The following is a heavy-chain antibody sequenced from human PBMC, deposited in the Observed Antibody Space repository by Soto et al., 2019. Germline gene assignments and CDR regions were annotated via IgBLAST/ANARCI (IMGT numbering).Heavy chain of an antibody. CDR2: VYYTGST. CDR1: GASIRSTDYY. D-gene: IGHD2-2*01. CDR3: VRTTRQGAVAPHWFDR. Sequence: SETLSLTCPVSGASIRSTDYYWSWIRQAPGKGLEWIGYVYYTGSTYYNPSLMSRLTISVDTSQNQFSLKLTSVTAAETAVYYCVRTTRQGAVAPHWFDRWGQGTQVTVSS. V-gene: IGHV4-30-4*01. J-gene: IGHJ5*02.